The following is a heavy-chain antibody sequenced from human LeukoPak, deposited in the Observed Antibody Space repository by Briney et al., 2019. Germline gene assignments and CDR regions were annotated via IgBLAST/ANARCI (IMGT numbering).Heavy chain of an antibody. V-gene: IGHV4-61*01. CDR3: ARGAVYYTMDV. CDR2: ISYSGST. CDR1: GGSVSSGSYY. D-gene: IGHD3-10*01. Sequence: SETLSLTCTVSGGSVSSGSYYWSWIRQPPGRGLEWIGYISYSGSTDYNPSLKSRVSISVDTSKNQFSLKLSSVTAADTAVYYCARGAVYYTMDVWGQGTTVTVSS. J-gene: IGHJ6*02.